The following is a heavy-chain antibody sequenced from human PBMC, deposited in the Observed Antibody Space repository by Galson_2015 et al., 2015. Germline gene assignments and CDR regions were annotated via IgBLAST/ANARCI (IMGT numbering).Heavy chain of an antibody. CDR3: AHNTHTATLRF. CDR2: IYWDDDK. CDR1: GFSLSTSGVG. D-gene: IGHD5-18*01. J-gene: IGHJ4*02. V-gene: IGHV2-5*02. Sequence: PALVKPTQTLTLTCTFSGFSLSTSGVGVGWIRQPPGKALEWLALIYWDDDKRYSPSLRSRLTITKDTSKNQVVLTMTNMDPVDTATYYCAHNTHTATLRFWGQGALVTVSS.